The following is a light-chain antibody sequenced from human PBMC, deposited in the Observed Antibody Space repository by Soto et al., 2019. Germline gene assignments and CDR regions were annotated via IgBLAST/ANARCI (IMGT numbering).Light chain of an antibody. CDR3: QQYNNWPPLT. Sequence: EIVMTQSPVTLSVSPGERATLSCRASQSVSSNLAWYQQKPGQAPRLIIYGASTRATGIPARFSGSGSGTEFTLTIRSLQSEDLAVYYCQQYNNWPPLTFGGGTKVDIK. J-gene: IGKJ4*01. V-gene: IGKV3-15*01. CDR2: GAS. CDR1: QSVSSN.